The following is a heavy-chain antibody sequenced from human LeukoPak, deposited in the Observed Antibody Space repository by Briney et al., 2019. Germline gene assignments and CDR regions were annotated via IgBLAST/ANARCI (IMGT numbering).Heavy chain of an antibody. CDR2: MYHGGST. D-gene: IGHD6-19*01. V-gene: IGHV4-30-2*01. Sequence: SETLSLTCAVSGGSISRSDYSWSWIRQPPGKGLEWIGYMYHGGSTYYNPSLSSRVTISADRSKNQFSLNLNSVTAADTAVYYCSISSGGYKLDSWGQGTLVTVSS. CDR3: SISSGGYKLDS. J-gene: IGHJ4*02. CDR1: GGSISRSDYS.